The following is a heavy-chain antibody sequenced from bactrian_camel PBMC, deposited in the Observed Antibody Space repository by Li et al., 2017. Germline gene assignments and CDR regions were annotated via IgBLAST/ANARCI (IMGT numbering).Heavy chain of an antibody. V-gene: IGHV3S40*01. CDR2: VNSNGGRT. Sequence: VQLVESGGGLVRPGGSLRIACAASGFPFSTYGYDIHWVRQAPGKGLEWVARVNSNGGRTDYIDGVKGRFNISRDNAMNTVYLQLNSLKPEDTAMYYCATEPPFGGSWYWAFGYWGQGTQVTVS. CDR3: ATEPPFGGSWYWAFGY. J-gene: IGHJ6*01. CDR1: GFPFSTYGYD. D-gene: IGHD6*01.